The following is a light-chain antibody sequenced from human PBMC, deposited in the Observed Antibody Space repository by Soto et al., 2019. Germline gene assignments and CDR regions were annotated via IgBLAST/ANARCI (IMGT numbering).Light chain of an antibody. CDR2: KAS. CDR3: QHYNSYSEA. J-gene: IGKJ1*01. V-gene: IGKV1-5*03. Sequence: DIQITQSPSTLSGSVGDRVTITCRASQTISSWLAWYQQKPGKAPKLLIYKASTLKSGVPSRFSGSGSGTEFTLTISSXQPDDFATYYCQHYNSYSEAFGQGPKVDIK. CDR1: QTISSW.